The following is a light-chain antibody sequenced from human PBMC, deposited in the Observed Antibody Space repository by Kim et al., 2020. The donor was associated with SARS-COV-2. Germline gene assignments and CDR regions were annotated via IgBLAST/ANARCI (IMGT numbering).Light chain of an antibody. CDR1: EDIGAF. CDR3: QQRARWPRT. Sequence: DIVLTQSPATLSVAPGERATLSCGASEDIGAFVAWYHQEPGQAPRLLVYDSSTRATDTPTRLTGSGSGTHFNLTINRLQPDDSGMYFCQQRARWPRTFGQGTKLEIK. CDR2: DSS. J-gene: IGKJ2*01. V-gene: IGKV3-11*01.